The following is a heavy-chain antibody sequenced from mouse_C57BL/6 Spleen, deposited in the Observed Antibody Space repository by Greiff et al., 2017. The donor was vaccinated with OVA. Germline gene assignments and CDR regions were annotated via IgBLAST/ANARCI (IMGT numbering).Heavy chain of an antibody. CDR3: VSVDLILRSYAKEY. J-gene: IGHJ4*01. CDR1: GYTFTSYW. V-gene: IGHV1-53*01. Sequence: QVQLQQPGTELVTPGASVKLSCKASGYTFTSYWMHWVKQRPGPGLEWIGNINPSNGGTNYNEKFKSKAQLTVDKSSSTAYMQLSRLTSEDSAVYYCVSVDLILRSYAKEYWGQGTSVTVSS. D-gene: IGHD1-1*01. CDR2: INPSNGGT.